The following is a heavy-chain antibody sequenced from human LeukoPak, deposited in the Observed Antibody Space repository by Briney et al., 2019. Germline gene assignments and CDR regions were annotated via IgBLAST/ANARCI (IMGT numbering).Heavy chain of an antibody. CDR2: IYYSGST. V-gene: IGHV4-59*12. CDR1: GGSISSYY. Sequence: PSETLSLTCTVSGGSISSYYWSWIRQPPGKGLEWIGYIYYSGSTNYNPSLKSRVTISVDTSKNQFSLKLSSVTAADTAVYYCARGAWFGTGYYYYGMDVWGQGTTVTVSS. J-gene: IGHJ6*02. CDR3: ARGAWFGTGYYYYGMDV. D-gene: IGHD3-10*01.